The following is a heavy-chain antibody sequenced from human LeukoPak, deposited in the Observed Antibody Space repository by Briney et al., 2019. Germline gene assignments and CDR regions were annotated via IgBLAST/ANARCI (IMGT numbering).Heavy chain of an antibody. CDR3: ARVLRFLRYFDY. J-gene: IGHJ4*02. V-gene: IGHV3-48*03. CDR2: ISSSGSTI. D-gene: IGHD3-3*01. Sequence: GGSLRLSCAASGFTFSSYKMNWVRQAPGKGLEWVSYISSSGSTIYYADSVKGRFTISRDNAKNSLYLQMNSLRAEDTAVYYCARVLRFLRYFDYWGQGNLVTVSS. CDR1: GFTFSSYK.